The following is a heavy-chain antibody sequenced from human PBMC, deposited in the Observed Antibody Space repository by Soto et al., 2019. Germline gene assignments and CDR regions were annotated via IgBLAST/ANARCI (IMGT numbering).Heavy chain of an antibody. J-gene: IGHJ4*02. CDR2: INPSGGTT. Sequence: ASVKVSCKASGYTFTKHSMHWVRQAPGQGLEWVGIINPSGGTTDYAQKFQGRVTMTRDTSTSTVYLDLSSLRFEDTAVYYCAREQTALINGFYYFDDWGQGTLVPVSS. D-gene: IGHD3-3*01. V-gene: IGHV1-46*01. CDR1: GYTFTKHS. CDR3: AREQTALINGFYYFDD.